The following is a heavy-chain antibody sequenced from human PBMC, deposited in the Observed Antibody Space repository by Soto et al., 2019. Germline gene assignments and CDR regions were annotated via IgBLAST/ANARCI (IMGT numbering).Heavy chain of an antibody. V-gene: IGHV1-3*01. CDR1: GYTFTSYA. CDR3: ARDRGPGPFGEGYYYYMDV. J-gene: IGHJ6*03. D-gene: IGHD3-10*01. CDR2: INAGNGNT. Sequence: ASVKVSCKASGYTFTSYAMHWVRQAPGQRLEWMGWINAGNGNTKYSQKFQGRVTITRDTSASTAYMELSSLRSEDTAVYYCARDRGPGPFGEGYYYYMDVWGKGTTVTVSS.